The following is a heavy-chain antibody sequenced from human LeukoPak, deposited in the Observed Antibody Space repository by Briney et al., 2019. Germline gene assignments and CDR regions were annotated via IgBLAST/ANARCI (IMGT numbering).Heavy chain of an antibody. CDR1: GGSISSSSYY. J-gene: IGHJ4*02. CDR3: ARAGRAYCGGDCYAGFDY. Sequence: PSETLSLTCTVSGGSISSSSYYWGWIRQPPGKGLEWIGSIYYSGSTYYNPSLKSRVTISVDTSKNQFYLKLSSVTAADTAVYYCARAGRAYCGGDCYAGFDYWGQGTLVTVSS. D-gene: IGHD2-21*01. V-gene: IGHV4-39*07. CDR2: IYYSGST.